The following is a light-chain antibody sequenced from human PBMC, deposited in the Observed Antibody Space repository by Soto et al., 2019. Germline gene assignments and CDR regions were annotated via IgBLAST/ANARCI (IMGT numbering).Light chain of an antibody. CDR3: QQYDSSPWT. Sequence: EIVLTQSPDTLSLSPGERATLSCRASQSVSSNYLAWYQQKTGQTPRLLIYIASTRAPGIPDRFRDSGSGTHFTLTISRLEPEDFAVYYCQQYDSSPWTFGQGTKVEIK. J-gene: IGKJ1*01. V-gene: IGKV3-20*01. CDR1: QSVSSNY. CDR2: IAS.